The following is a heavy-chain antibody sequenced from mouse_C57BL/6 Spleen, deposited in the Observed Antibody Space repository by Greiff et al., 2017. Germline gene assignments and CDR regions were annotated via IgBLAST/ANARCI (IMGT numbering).Heavy chain of an antibody. CDR2: IDPSDSET. CDR1: GYTFTSYW. Sequence: QVQLQQPGAELVRPGSSVKLSCKASGYTFTSYWMHWVKQRPIQGLEWIGNIDPSDSETHYNQKFKDKATLTVNKSSSTAYMQRSSLTSEDSAVYYCAISPSNWDFAYWGQGTLVTVSA. CDR3: AISPSNWDFAY. V-gene: IGHV1-52*01. D-gene: IGHD4-1*01. J-gene: IGHJ3*01.